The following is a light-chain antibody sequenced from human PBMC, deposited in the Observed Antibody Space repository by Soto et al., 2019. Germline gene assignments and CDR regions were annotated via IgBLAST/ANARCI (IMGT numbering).Light chain of an antibody. Sequence: QSVLTQPPSASGTPGQRVTLSCSGSSSNIGSNFVYWYQQLPGTAPKLLIFRNNQRPSGVPDRFSGSKSGTSASLASSGLRSEDEDYYYCAAWDDSRSVVFGGGTKLTVL. CDR3: AAWDDSRSVV. CDR1: SSNIGSNF. J-gene: IGLJ2*01. V-gene: IGLV1-47*01. CDR2: RNN.